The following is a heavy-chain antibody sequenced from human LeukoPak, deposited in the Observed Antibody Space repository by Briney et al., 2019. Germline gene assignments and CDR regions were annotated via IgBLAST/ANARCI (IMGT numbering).Heavy chain of an antibody. V-gene: IGHV7-4-1*02. CDR1: GYIFISYA. CDR3: AREQRTYSSSWYGIRGGDYYYYYYMDV. D-gene: IGHD6-13*01. CDR2: INTNTGNP. Sequence: GASVKVSCKASGYIFISYAMNWVRQAPGQGLEWMGWINTNTGNPTYAQGFTGRFVFSLDTSVSTAYLQISSLKAEDTAVYYCAREQRTYSSSWYGIRGGDYYYYYYMDVWGKGTTVTVSS. J-gene: IGHJ6*03.